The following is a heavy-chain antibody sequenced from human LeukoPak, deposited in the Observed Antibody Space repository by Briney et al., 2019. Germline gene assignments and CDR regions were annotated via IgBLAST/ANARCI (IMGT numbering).Heavy chain of an antibody. V-gene: IGHV3-21*01. Sequence: PGGSLRLSCAASGFSFISYSMNWVRQAPGKGLEWVSSISSSSDYIYHADSVKGRFTISRDNPKKSLYLQMNSLRAEDTAVYYCARDVDYANPRHDYWGQGTLVTVSS. CDR3: ARDVDYANPRHDY. CDR1: GFSFISYS. CDR2: ISSSSDYI. J-gene: IGHJ4*02. D-gene: IGHD4/OR15-4a*01.